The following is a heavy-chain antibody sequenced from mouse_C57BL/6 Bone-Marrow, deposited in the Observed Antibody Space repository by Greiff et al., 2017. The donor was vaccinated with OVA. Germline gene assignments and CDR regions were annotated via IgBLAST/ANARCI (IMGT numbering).Heavy chain of an antibody. V-gene: IGHV1-5*01. CDR2: LYPGNSDT. D-gene: IGHD2-4*01. CDR3: TRSDDYEECMDY. J-gene: IGHJ4*01. Sequence: EVQLQQSGTVLARPGASVKMSCKTSGYTFTSYWMHWVKQRPGQGLEWIGALYPGNSDTSYNQKFKGKAKLTAVTSASTAYMELSSLTNEDSAVYYCTRSDDYEECMDYWGQGTSVTVSS. CDR1: GYTFTSYW.